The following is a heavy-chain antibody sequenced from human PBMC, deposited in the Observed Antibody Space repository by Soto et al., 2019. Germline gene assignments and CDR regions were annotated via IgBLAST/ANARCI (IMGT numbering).Heavy chain of an antibody. D-gene: IGHD4-17*01. Sequence: QVQLVQSGAEVKKPGSSVKVSCKASGGTFSTYAISWVRQAPGQGLEWMGGFIPMFGTAKYAQSFRGRVTITADEPTSTAYMELSSLRSEDTAVYYYTKGVTSNYYYFYAVDVWGQGTTVTVSS. CDR3: TKGVTSNYYYFYAVDV. CDR1: GGTFSTYA. J-gene: IGHJ6*02. CDR2: FIPMFGTA. V-gene: IGHV1-69*01.